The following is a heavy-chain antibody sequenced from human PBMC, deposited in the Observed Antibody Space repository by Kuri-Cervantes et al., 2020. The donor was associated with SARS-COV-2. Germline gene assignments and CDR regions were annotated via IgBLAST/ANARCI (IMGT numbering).Heavy chain of an antibody. CDR1: GGSYSGYY. V-gene: IGHV4-34*01. CDR2: INHRGST. Sequence: GSLRLSCAVYGGSYSGYYWTWIRQPPGKGLEWIGEINHRGSTNYNPSLKSQVTISVDTSKNQFSLKLSSVTAADTAVYYCARSGDYGGYYFDYWGQGTLVTVSS. CDR3: ARSGDYGGYYFDY. J-gene: IGHJ4*02. D-gene: IGHD4-23*01.